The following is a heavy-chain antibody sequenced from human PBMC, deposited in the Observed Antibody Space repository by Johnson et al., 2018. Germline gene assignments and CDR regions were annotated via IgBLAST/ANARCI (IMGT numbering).Heavy chain of an antibody. Sequence: VPGQGLEWMGRIIPILGIANYAQKVQGRVTITAGKSTSTAYMELSSLRSEDTAVYYCAREPSYYDISGYYPEYFQHWGQGTLVPVSS. V-gene: IGHV1-69*04. CDR3: AREPSYYDISGYYPEYFQH. D-gene: IGHD3-22*01. J-gene: IGHJ1*01. CDR2: IIPILGIA.